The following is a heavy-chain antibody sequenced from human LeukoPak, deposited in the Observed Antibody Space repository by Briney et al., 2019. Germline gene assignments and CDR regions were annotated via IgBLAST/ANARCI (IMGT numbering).Heavy chain of an antibody. J-gene: IGHJ4*02. Sequence: SQTLSLTCTVSGGSINSGSYYWSWIRQPAGTGLEWIGHIYTTGSISYNPSLKSRVTISLDTSKNQFSLKLSAVTAADSALYFCARAEINDYSRYWGQGIPVIVSS. CDR1: GGSINSGSYY. V-gene: IGHV4-61*09. D-gene: IGHD4-11*01. CDR2: IYTTGSI. CDR3: ARAEINDYSRY.